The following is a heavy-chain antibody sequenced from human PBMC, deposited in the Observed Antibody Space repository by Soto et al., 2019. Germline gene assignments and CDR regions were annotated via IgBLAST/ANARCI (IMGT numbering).Heavy chain of an antibody. D-gene: IGHD3-10*01. CDR1: GFTFGDYA. J-gene: IGHJ4*02. V-gene: IGHV3-49*03. CDR3: TREALWFGEVPDY. Sequence: GGSLRISCTASGFTFGDYAMSWFRQAPGKGLKWVGFIRSKAYGGTTEYAASVKGRFAISRDDSKNIVYMQMNSLKTEDTAVYYCTREALWFGEVPDYWGRGTLVTVSS. CDR2: IRSKAYGGTT.